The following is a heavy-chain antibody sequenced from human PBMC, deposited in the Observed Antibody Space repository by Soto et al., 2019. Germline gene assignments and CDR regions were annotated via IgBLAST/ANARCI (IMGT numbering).Heavy chain of an antibody. CDR3: ARLPKGSVVTG. J-gene: IGHJ4*02. Sequence: VQLVESGGGLVYPGASLRLSCATSGFSFRDHSMNWVRQAPGKGLQWVSYISSAGNDIHYADSVKGRFTVSRDNAKNALFLQMNSLRDADSAIYYCARLPKGSVVTGWGQGTLVTVSS. D-gene: IGHD2-21*02. V-gene: IGHV3-48*02. CDR2: ISSAGNDI. CDR1: GFSFRDHS.